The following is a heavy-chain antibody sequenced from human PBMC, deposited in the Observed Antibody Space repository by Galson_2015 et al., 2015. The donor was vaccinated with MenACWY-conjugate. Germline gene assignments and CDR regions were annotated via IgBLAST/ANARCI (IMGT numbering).Heavy chain of an antibody. Sequence: SLRLSCAASGFIFSSSWMHWFRQAPGKGLVWVSRIATDGTSPTYADSVRGRFTISRDNAKNTLYLQMNSLRAEDTAVYYCARDSGGGYVGPDYWGQGTLVTVSS. CDR3: ARDSGGGYVGPDY. CDR2: IATDGTSP. D-gene: IGHD5-12*01. CDR1: GFIFSSSW. V-gene: IGHV3-74*03. J-gene: IGHJ4*02.